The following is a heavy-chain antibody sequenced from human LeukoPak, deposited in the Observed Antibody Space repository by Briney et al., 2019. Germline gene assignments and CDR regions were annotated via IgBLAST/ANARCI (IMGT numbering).Heavy chain of an antibody. V-gene: IGHV4-4*02. D-gene: IGHD3-22*01. CDR2: INHSGST. CDR1: GGSISSSNW. Sequence: PSETLSLTCTVSGGSISSSNWWSWIRQPPGKGLEWIGEINHSGSTNYNPSLKSRVTISIDTSKNQFYLKLSSLTAADTAVYYCARRDDSSGYHKIFDYWGPGTLVTVSS. CDR3: ARRDDSSGYHKIFDY. J-gene: IGHJ4*02.